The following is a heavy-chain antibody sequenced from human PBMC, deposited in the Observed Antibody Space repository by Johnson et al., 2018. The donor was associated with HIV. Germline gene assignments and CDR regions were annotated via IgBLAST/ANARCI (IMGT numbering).Heavy chain of an antibody. CDR1: GFTFSSYA. J-gene: IGHJ3*02. CDR3: AKVPKAVAGTDAFDI. D-gene: IGHD6-19*01. V-gene: IGHV3-23*04. Sequence: VQLVESGGGLVQPGGSLRLSCAASGFTFSSYAMSWVRQAPGKGLEWVSAIYSGGSTYYADSVKGRFTISRDNSKNTLYLQMTSLRDEDTAVYYCAKVPKAVAGTDAFDIWGQGTMVTVSS. CDR2: IYSGGST.